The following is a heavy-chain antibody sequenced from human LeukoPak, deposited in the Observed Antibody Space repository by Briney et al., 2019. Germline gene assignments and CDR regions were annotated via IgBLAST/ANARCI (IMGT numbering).Heavy chain of an antibody. CDR2: INPNSGGT. CDR1: GYTFTGYY. Sequence: ASVKVSCRASGYTFTGYYMHWVRQAPGQGLEWMGWINPNSGGTNYAQKFQGRVTMTRDTSISTAYMELSRLRSDDTAVYYCARDQEGSSSAFDYWGQGTLVTVSS. D-gene: IGHD6-6*01. V-gene: IGHV1-2*02. CDR3: ARDQEGSSSAFDY. J-gene: IGHJ4*02.